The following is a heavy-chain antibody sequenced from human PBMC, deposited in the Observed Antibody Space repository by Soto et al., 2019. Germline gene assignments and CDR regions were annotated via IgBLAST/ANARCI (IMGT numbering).Heavy chain of an antibody. V-gene: IGHV3-23*01. D-gene: IGHD3-9*01. CDR2: ISGSGGST. CDR1: GFTFSSYA. Sequence: EVQLLESGGGLVQPGGSLRLSCAASGFTFSSYAMSWVRQAPGKGLVWVSAISGSGGSTYYADSVKGRYTISRDNSKNTLYLQMNSQRAEDTAVYYCAKLWGYYDILTCYPKDAFDIWGQGTMVTVSS. CDR3: AKLWGYYDILTCYPKDAFDI. J-gene: IGHJ3*02.